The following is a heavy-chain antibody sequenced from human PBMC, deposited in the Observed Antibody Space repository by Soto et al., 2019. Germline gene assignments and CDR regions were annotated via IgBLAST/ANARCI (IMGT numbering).Heavy chain of an antibody. CDR1: GLTFSSYW. Sequence: PGGSQSLSCAASGLTFSSYWMTWVRQAPGKGLEWVANIKQDGSEKYYVDSVKGRFTISRDNAKNSLYLQMNNLRVEDTAVYYCARGEAIGDDPWGHGTLVTVSS. D-gene: IGHD3-10*01. V-gene: IGHV3-7*01. J-gene: IGHJ5*02. CDR3: ARGEAIGDDP. CDR2: IKQDGSEK.